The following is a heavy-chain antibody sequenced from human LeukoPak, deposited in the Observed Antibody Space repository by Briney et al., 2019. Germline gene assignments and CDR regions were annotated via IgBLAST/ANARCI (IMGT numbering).Heavy chain of an antibody. V-gene: IGHV3-74*01. CDR2: IDTDGSIT. D-gene: IGHD1-26*01. Sequence: GGSLRLSCAASGFTFSSYWMHWVRQAPGKGLVWVSRIDTDGSITSYADSVKGRFTISRDNAKNTLYLQMNSLRAEDTAVYYCARAGGGGTTLHYFDYWGQGTLVTVSS. CDR1: GFTFSSYW. CDR3: ARAGGGGTTLHYFDY. J-gene: IGHJ4*02.